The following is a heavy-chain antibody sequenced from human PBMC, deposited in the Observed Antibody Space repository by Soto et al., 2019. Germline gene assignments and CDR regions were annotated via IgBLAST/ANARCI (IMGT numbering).Heavy chain of an antibody. D-gene: IGHD3-10*01. J-gene: IGHJ6*02. CDR1: GFTFSSYA. Sequence: PGGSLRLSCAASGFTFSSYAMSWVRQAPGKGLEWVSAISGSGGSTYYADSVKGRFTISRDNSKNTLYLQMNSLRAEDTAVYYCEKGAVRGATTNPMDVWGQGTTVTVYS. CDR2: ISGSGGST. V-gene: IGHV3-23*01. CDR3: EKGAVRGATTNPMDV.